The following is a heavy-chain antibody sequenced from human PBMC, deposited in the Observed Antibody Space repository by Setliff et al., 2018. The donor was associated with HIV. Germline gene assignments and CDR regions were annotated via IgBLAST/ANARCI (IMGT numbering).Heavy chain of an antibody. CDR1: GYTFTSYG. V-gene: IGHV1-18*01. Sequence: ASVKVSCKASGYTFTSYGISWVRQAPGQGLEWMGWISGYNGNTNFAQKLQGRVTMTADTSTSTAYMELRSLRSDDTAVYYCARDRLNVYSSGWGVGYWGQGTLVTVSS. J-gene: IGHJ4*02. CDR2: ISGYNGNT. CDR3: ARDRLNVYSSGWGVGY. D-gene: IGHD6-25*01.